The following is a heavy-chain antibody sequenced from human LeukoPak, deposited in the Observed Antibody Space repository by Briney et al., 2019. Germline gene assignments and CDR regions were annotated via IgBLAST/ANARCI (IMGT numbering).Heavy chain of an antibody. Sequence: PSETLSLTCTVSGGSISSYYWSWIRQPAGKGLEWIGRIYTSGSTNYNPSLKSRVTMSVDTSKNQFSLKLSSVTAADTAVYYCARDRQWFGALSWFDPWGQGTLVTVSS. CDR1: GGSISSYY. V-gene: IGHV4-4*07. D-gene: IGHD3-10*01. CDR2: IYTSGST. J-gene: IGHJ5*02. CDR3: ARDRQWFGALSWFDP.